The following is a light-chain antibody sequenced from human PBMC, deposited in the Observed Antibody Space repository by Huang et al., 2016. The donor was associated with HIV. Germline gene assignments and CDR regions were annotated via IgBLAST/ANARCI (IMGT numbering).Light chain of an antibody. CDR1: QNIGSW. Sequence: DIQMTQSPSTLSASVGGRVTITCRASQNIGSWFAWYQQKPGKAPKLLIYKASTLQGGVPSRFSGSGSGTGFTLTIRSLQPDDFATYFCQQLNSNPYTFGQGTQVQIK. J-gene: IGKJ2*01. CDR3: QQLNSNPYT. V-gene: IGKV1-5*03. CDR2: KAS.